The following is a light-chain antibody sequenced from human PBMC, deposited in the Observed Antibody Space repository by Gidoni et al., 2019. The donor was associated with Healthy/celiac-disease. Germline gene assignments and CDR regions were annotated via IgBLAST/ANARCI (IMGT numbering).Light chain of an antibody. V-gene: IGKV1-39*01. CDR3: QQSYSTPRT. CDR1: QSISSY. Sequence: DIQMIQSPSSLSASVGDRVTITCRASQSISSYLNWYQQKPGNAPKLLIYAASSLQSGVPSRFSGSGSGTDFTLTISSLQPEDFATYYCQQSYSTPRTFGQGTKVEIK. J-gene: IGKJ1*01. CDR2: AAS.